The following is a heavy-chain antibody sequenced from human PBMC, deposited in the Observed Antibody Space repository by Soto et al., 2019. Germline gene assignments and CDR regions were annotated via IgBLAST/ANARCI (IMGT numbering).Heavy chain of an antibody. CDR2: INPNSGGT. V-gene: IGHV1-2*04. J-gene: IGHJ6*03. CDR1: GYTFTGYY. D-gene: IGHD6-6*01. CDR3: ARAGTSSSSGYYYYYYMDV. Sequence: ASVKVSCKASGYTFTGYYMHWVRQAPGQGLEWMGWINPNSGGTNYAQKFQGWVTMTRDTSISTAYMELSRLRSDDTAVYYRARAGTSSSSGYYYYYYMDVWGKGTTVTVSS.